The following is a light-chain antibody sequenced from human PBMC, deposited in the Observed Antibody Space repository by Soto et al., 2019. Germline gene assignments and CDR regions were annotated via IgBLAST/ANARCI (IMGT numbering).Light chain of an antibody. CDR1: QSISSW. V-gene: IGKV1-5*03. CDR2: VAS. J-gene: IGKJ1*01. CDR3: QQYNSFST. Sequence: DIQMTQSPSTLSASVGERVTITCRASQSISSWLAWYQQKPGRAPKLLIYVASSLDSGVPSRFSGSGSGTESTITISILQPDDVATYYCQQYNSFSTFGQGTKVEIK.